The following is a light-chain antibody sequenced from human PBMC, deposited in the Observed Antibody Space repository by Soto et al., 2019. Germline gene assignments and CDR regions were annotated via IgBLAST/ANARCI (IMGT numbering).Light chain of an antibody. V-gene: IGKV3-20*01. J-gene: IGKJ1*01. Sequence: EIGLTQAPDTLSLSPGERATLSCRASHSVPCNYLAWLQQKPGQAPRLLVYGASSRAIGIPGRFSGSGSGTDFTLTISRLETEDCAVYYCQQYTSPPLTLGQGTKVETK. CDR2: GAS. CDR3: QQYTSPPLT. CDR1: HSVPCNY.